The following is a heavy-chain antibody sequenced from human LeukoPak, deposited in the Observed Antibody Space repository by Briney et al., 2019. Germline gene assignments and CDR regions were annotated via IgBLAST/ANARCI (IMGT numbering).Heavy chain of an antibody. J-gene: IGHJ4*02. CDR1: GGSISSSSYY. Sequence: PSETLSLTCTVSGGSISSSSYYWGWIRQPPGKGLEWIGSIYYSGGTYYNPSLKSRVTISVDTSKNQFSLKLSSVTAADTAVYYCASLEWLYTPFDYWGQGTLVTVSS. CDR3: ASLEWLYTPFDY. D-gene: IGHD3-3*01. V-gene: IGHV4-39*01. CDR2: IYYSGGT.